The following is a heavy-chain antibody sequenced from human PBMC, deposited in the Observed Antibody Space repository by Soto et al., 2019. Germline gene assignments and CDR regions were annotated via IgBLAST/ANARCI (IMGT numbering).Heavy chain of an antibody. CDR3: ARDSGYCSSTSCYGRWFDP. CDR2: INPNSGGT. Sequence: GASVKVSCKASGGTFTGYYMHWVRQALGQGLEWMGWINPNSGGTNYAQKFQGWVTMTRDTSISTAYMELSRLRSDDTAVYYCARDSGYCSSTSCYGRWFDPWGQGTLVTVSS. J-gene: IGHJ5*02. D-gene: IGHD2-2*01. CDR1: GGTFTGYY. V-gene: IGHV1-2*04.